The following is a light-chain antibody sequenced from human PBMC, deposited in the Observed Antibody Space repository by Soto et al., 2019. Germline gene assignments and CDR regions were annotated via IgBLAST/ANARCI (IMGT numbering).Light chain of an antibody. V-gene: IGKV3-15*01. CDR1: QSVSGN. CDR3: QQYNNWPPFT. Sequence: EIVMTQSPDTLSVSPGERATLSCRASQSVSGNLAWYQQKPGQAPRLLIYDTSTRATGIPARFSGSGSGTEFSLTISSLQSEDFAVYYCQQYNNWPPFTFGQGTRLEIK. CDR2: DTS. J-gene: IGKJ5*01.